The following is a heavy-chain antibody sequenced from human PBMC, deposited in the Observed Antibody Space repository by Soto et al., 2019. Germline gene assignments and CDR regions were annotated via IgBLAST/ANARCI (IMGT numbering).Heavy chain of an antibody. CDR2: IQYNGYS. CDR1: GGSITNYY. Sequence: QVQLQESGPGLVKPSETLSLTCTVSGGSITNYYCSWFRQPPGKGLEWIGYIQYNGYSAYNLALKGRVTRSMVTSKTQFSLMLESVTATDTAVYYCARHGFGSLHGLVDVWGQGTTVIVSS. D-gene: IGHD3-10*01. CDR3: ARHGFGSLHGLVDV. J-gene: IGHJ6*02. V-gene: IGHV4-59*08.